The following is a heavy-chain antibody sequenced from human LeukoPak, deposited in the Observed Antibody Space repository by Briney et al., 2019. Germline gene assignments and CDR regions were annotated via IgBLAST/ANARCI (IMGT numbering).Heavy chain of an antibody. Sequence: TSETLSLTCTVSGGSISTYYWSWLRQSPGKGLEWIGYIYYSGSTNYNPSLKSRVTISVDTSKIQFSLKLSSVTAADTAEYYCARDRGGFGELLGYFDYWGQGTLVSVSS. V-gene: IGHV4-59*01. D-gene: IGHD3-10*01. CDR3: ARDRGGFGELLGYFDY. J-gene: IGHJ4*02. CDR2: IYYSGST. CDR1: GGSISTYY.